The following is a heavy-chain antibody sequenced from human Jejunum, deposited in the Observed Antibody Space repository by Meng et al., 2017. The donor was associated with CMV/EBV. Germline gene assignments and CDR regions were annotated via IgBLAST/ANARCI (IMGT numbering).Heavy chain of an antibody. D-gene: IGHD2/OR15-2a*01. J-gene: IGHJ4*02. CDR3: AKESMARNYFDY. CDR2: ISSSSSYI. Sequence: AASGFTFSSYSMNWVRQAPGKGLEWVSSISSSSSYIYYADSVKGRFTISRDNAKNSLYLEMNSLRADDTAVYYCAKESMARNYFDYWGQGTLVTVSS. CDR1: GFTFSSYS. V-gene: IGHV3-21*01.